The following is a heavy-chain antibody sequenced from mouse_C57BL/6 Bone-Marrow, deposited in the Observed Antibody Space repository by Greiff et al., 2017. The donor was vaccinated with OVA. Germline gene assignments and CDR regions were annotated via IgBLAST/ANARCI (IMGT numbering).Heavy chain of an antibody. CDR2: IVPENGDT. CDR1: GFNIKDDY. CDR3: TTRLYNVDAMDY. D-gene: IGHD2-1*01. Sequence: VQLQQSGAELARPGASVKLSCTASGFNIKDDYMHWVKQRPEQGLEWIGWIVPENGDTEYDSKFQGKATITADTSSNAAYLQLSSLTSKDTAVYFCTTRLYNVDAMDYWGQGTSVTVSS. J-gene: IGHJ4*01. V-gene: IGHV14-4*01.